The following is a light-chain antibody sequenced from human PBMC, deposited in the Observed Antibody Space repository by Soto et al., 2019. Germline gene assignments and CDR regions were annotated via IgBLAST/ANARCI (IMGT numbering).Light chain of an antibody. J-gene: IGKJ4*01. CDR1: QSVLYSSNNKNY. CDR2: WAS. Sequence: DIVMTQSPDSLAVSLGERATINCKSSQSVLYSSNNKNYLAWYQQKPGQPPNLLIYWASTRESGVPDRFSGSGSGTDFTLTISSLQAEDVAVYYCQQYYGAPFTFGGGTKVEIK. CDR3: QQYYGAPFT. V-gene: IGKV4-1*01.